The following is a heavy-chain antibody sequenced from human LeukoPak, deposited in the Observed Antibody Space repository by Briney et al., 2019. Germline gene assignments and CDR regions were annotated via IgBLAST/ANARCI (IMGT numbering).Heavy chain of an antibody. J-gene: IGHJ6*03. CDR2: ISISSMYI. CDR1: GFTISTYY. CDR3: ARAYSERYGLGYYYMDV. V-gene: IGHV3-21*01. D-gene: IGHD1-26*01. Sequence: GGTLRLTCAASGFTISTYYMNWVRKAPGQGLERVSSISISSMYIYYAASVKGRFTISRDNAKNSLYLQMSSLRAEDTAVYYCARAYSERYGLGYYYMDVWGKGTTVTISS.